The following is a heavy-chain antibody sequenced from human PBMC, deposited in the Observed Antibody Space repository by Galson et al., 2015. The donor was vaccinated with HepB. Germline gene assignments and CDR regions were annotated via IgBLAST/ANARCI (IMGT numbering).Heavy chain of an antibody. CDR1: GASISNNKW. V-gene: IGHV4-4*02. CDR3: ASGGYGDPFDS. CDR2: TYHSGIA. J-gene: IGHJ4*02. Sequence: ETLSLTCGVSGASISNNKWWNWVRQSPGKGLEWIAETYHSGIANYNPSLKSRVTISADKSKNQFSLTVTSVSAADTAIYYCASGGYGDPFDSWGQGILVTVSS. D-gene: IGHD4-17*01.